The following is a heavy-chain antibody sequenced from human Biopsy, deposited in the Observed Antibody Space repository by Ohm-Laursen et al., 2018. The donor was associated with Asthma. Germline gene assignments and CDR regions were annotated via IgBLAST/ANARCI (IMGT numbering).Heavy chain of an antibody. D-gene: IGHD6-13*01. Sequence: SDTLSLTCSLSSGSGGYMRSGNYYWGWIRQPPGKGLEWIGSIYYSGTTYYHPSLESRVTVSADTSKNQFSRNITSVTAADPAVYYCVRGSSSWHHGPFHYYYGLDVWGQGTTATVSS. CDR3: VRGSSSWHHGPFHYYYGLDV. J-gene: IGHJ6*02. CDR2: IYYSGTT. V-gene: IGHV4-39*01. CDR1: SGSGGYMRSGNYY.